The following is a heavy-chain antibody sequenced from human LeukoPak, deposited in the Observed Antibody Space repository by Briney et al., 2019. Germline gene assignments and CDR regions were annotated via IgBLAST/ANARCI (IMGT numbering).Heavy chain of an antibody. V-gene: IGHV3-7*01. D-gene: IGHD3-16*01. CDR1: GLTFNRHW. CDR3: ARLLGESTIYDL. Sequence: GGSLRLSCVPSGLTFNRHWMSWVRQAPGKGLEWVASMRQNGNEKYYVDSVKGRFIISRDNAENSLSLQMNSLRDEDAAIYYCARLLGESTIYDLWGQGTLVTVSS. J-gene: IGHJ5*02. CDR2: MRQNGNEK.